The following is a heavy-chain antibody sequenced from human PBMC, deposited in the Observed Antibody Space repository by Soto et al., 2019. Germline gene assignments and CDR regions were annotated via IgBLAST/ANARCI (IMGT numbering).Heavy chain of an antibody. CDR1: GFIFSSYG. Sequence: QVQLVESGGGVVQPGRSLRLSCAASGFIFSSYGMHWVRQAPGKGLDWVAIIWSDGSQKNYADSVKGRFTISRDNSKNTLYLQMNSLRAEDTALYYCARSLYCRSTSCYPTYHYYGMDVWGQGTTVTVSS. D-gene: IGHD2-2*01. CDR3: ARSLYCRSTSCYPTYHYYGMDV. V-gene: IGHV3-33*01. CDR2: IWSDGSQK. J-gene: IGHJ6*02.